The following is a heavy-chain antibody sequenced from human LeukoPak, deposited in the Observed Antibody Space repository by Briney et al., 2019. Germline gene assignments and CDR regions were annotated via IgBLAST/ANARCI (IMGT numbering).Heavy chain of an antibody. D-gene: IGHD5-18*01. Sequence: GASVKVSCKASGYTFTSYAMNWVRQTPGRGLEWMGWINTNTGNPTYAQGFTGRFVFSLDTSVSTAYLQISSLKAEDTAVYYCARQYSYGYDAWFDPWGQGTLVTVSS. J-gene: IGHJ5*02. CDR2: INTNTGNP. CDR3: ARQYSYGYDAWFDP. V-gene: IGHV7-4-1*02. CDR1: GYTFTSYA.